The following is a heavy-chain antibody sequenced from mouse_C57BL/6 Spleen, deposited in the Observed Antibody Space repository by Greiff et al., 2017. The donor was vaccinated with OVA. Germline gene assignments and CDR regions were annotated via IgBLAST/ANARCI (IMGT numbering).Heavy chain of an antibody. D-gene: IGHD1-1*01. J-gene: IGHJ4*01. CDR1: GFSLTSYG. CDR2: IWRGGST. CDR3: GFITTVVPYAMDY. V-gene: IGHV2-5*01. Sequence: VQLQQSGPGLVQPSQSLSITCTVSGFSLTSYGVHWVRQSPGKGLEWLGVIWRGGSTDYNAAFMSRLSITKDNSKSQVFFKMNSLQADDTAIYYCGFITTVVPYAMDYWGQGTSVTVSS.